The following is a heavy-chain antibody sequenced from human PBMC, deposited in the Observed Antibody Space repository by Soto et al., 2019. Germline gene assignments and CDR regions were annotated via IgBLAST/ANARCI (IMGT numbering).Heavy chain of an antibody. CDR2: ISNSGGST. Sequence: GGSLRLSCAASGFTFSAYSMTWLRQAPGKGLQWVSTISNSGGSTYYIDSVKGRFTISRDNSKNTLYLQMNSLRAEDTAVYYCAKDWTSIWGQGTMVTVSS. D-gene: IGHD3-3*01. V-gene: IGHV3-23*01. CDR1: GFTFSAYS. J-gene: IGHJ3*02. CDR3: AKDWTSI.